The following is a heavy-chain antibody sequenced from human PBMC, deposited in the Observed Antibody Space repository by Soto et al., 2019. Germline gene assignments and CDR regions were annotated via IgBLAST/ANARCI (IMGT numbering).Heavy chain of an antibody. D-gene: IGHD3-22*01. CDR1: GYSFTSYW. Sequence: GESLKISCKGSGYSFTSYWISWVRQMPGKGLEWMGRIDPSDSYTNYSPSFQGHVTISADKSISTAYLQWSSLKASDTAMYYCPSGDSSGSHENWFDPWGQGTLVTVSS. CDR3: PSGDSSGSHENWFDP. V-gene: IGHV5-10-1*01. J-gene: IGHJ5*02. CDR2: IDPSDSYT.